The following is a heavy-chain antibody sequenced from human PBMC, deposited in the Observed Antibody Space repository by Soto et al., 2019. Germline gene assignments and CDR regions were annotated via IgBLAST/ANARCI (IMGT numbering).Heavy chain of an antibody. CDR2: INPRGGST. D-gene: IGHD1-26*01. Sequence: QVQLVQSGAEVKKPGASVNVSCKASGYTFTSYYMHWVRQAPGQGLEWMGIINPRGGSTTYAQKIQGRVTVTRDTSTSTVYMELSNLGSDDTAIYYCARVALSGGGWLDPWGQGTLVTVSS. J-gene: IGHJ5*02. V-gene: IGHV1-46*01. CDR3: ARVALSGGGWLDP. CDR1: GYTFTSYY.